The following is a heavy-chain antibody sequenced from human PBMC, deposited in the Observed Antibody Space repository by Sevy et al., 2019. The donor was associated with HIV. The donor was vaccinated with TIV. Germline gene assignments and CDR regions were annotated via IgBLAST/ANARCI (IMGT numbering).Heavy chain of an antibody. J-gene: IGHJ4*02. CDR2: ISGSSNYI. Sequence: GGSLRLSCAASGFTFSSYSMNWVRQAPGKGLEWVSSISGSSNYIYYAESLKGRFIISRDNAKNTLYLQMNSLRADDTAVYYCARGPPDASYDYFDYWGQGTLVTVSS. D-gene: IGHD1-26*01. CDR1: GFTFSSYS. CDR3: ARGPPDASYDYFDY. V-gene: IGHV3-21*06.